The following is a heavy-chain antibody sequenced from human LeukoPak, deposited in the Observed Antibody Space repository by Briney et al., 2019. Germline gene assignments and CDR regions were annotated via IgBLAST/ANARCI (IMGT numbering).Heavy chain of an antibody. CDR1: GGSFSGYY. D-gene: IGHD6-6*01. CDR3: AREISQLFRSFDY. J-gene: IGHJ4*02. V-gene: IGHV4-34*01. CDR2: INHSGST. Sequence: SETLSLTCAVYGGSFSGYYWSWIRQSPGKGLEWIGEINHSGSTNYNPSLKSRVTISVDTSKNQFSLKLSSVTAADTAVYYCAREISQLFRSFDYWGQGTLVTVSS.